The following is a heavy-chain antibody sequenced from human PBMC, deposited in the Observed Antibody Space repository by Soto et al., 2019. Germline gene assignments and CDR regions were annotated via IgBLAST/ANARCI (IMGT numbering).Heavy chain of an antibody. CDR1: GFTFSKYT. V-gene: IGHV3-30-3*01. J-gene: IGHJ4*02. Sequence: QVQLVESGGGVVQPGRSLRLSCAASGFTFSKYTMHWVRQAPGKGLEWVAAISDDGSNTYYADSVKGRFTISRDNSKNTLYLQMNSLSNEDTAVHYCAREVYYDFWSGFNTHPYYFDDWGQGTLVTVSS. CDR3: AREVYYDFWSGFNTHPYYFDD. CDR2: ISDDGSNT. D-gene: IGHD3-3*01.